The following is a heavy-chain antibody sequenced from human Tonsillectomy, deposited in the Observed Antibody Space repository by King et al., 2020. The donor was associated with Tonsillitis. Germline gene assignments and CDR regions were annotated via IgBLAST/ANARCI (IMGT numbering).Heavy chain of an antibody. J-gene: IGHJ5*02. Sequence: LQLQESGPGLVKPSETLSLTCTVSGGSISSSSYYWGWIRQPPGQGLEWIGSIYYSGSTYYNPSLKSRVTMSVDTSKNQFSLRLSSVTAADTAVYYCASLFARAMTDPLYSWFDPWGQGTLVTVSS. CDR3: ASLFARAMTDPLYSWFDP. CDR1: GGSISSSSYY. CDR2: IYYSGST. V-gene: IGHV4-39*01. D-gene: IGHD2-21*02.